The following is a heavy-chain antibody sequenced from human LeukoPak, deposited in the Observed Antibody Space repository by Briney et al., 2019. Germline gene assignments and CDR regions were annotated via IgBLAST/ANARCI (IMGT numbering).Heavy chain of an antibody. CDR3: AKALGCSSTSCPDLGDYMDV. J-gene: IGHJ6*03. CDR2: ISGSGGST. CDR1: GFTFSSYA. Sequence: GGSLRLSCAASGFTFSSYAMSWVRQAPGKGLEWVSAISGSGGSTYYADSVKGRFTISRDNSRNTLYLQMNSLRAEDTAVYYCAKALGCSSTSCPDLGDYMDVWGKGTTVTVSS. D-gene: IGHD2-2*01. V-gene: IGHV3-23*01.